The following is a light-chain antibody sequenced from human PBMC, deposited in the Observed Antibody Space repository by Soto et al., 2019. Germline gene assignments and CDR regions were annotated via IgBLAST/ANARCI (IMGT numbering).Light chain of an antibody. CDR1: SSDVGGYNY. CDR3: SSYAGSNNLV. CDR2: EVT. J-gene: IGLJ3*02. Sequence: QSALTQPPSASGSPGQSVTISCTGASSDVGGYNYVSWCQQHPGKAPKLMIYEVTKRPSGVPDRFSGSKSGNTASLTVSGLQAEDEADYYCSSYAGSNNLVFGGGTKVIVL. V-gene: IGLV2-8*01.